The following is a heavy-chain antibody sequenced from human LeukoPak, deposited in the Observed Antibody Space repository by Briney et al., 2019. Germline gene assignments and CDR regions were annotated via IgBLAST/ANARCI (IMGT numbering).Heavy chain of an antibody. CDR1: GFTFSSYW. CDR2: IKQDGSEK. V-gene: IGHV3-7*03. Sequence: GGSLRLSCAASGFTFSSYWMSWVRQAPGKGLEWVANIKQDGSEKYCVDSVKGRFTISRDNAKNSLYPQMNSLRAEDTAVYYCASTRYCSSTSCYEVYFQHWGQGTLVTVSS. D-gene: IGHD2-2*01. CDR3: ASTRYCSSTSCYEVYFQH. J-gene: IGHJ1*01.